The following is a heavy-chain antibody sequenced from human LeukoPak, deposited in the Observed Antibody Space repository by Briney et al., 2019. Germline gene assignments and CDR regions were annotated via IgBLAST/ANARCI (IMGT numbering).Heavy chain of an antibody. Sequence: SETLSLTCAVYGGPFSVYYWSWIRQPPGKGLEWIGEINHSGTTNYNPSHKSRVTISVDTSKNQGSLKLSSVTAADTAVYFCAREVAWSSAGPYYMDVWGKGTTVTVSS. V-gene: IGHV4-34*01. D-gene: IGHD6-13*01. J-gene: IGHJ6*03. CDR1: GGPFSVYY. CDR2: INHSGTT. CDR3: AREVAWSSAGPYYMDV.